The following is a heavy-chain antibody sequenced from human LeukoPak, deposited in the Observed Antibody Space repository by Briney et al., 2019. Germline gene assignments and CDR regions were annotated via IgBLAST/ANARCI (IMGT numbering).Heavy chain of an antibody. Sequence: GASVKVSCKASGYTFTSYYMHWVRQAPGQGLEWMGGIIPIFGTANYAQKFQGRVTITADESTSTAYMELSSLRSEDAAVYYCARAWYSSSWYFSYWGQGTLVTVSS. CDR2: IIPIFGTA. D-gene: IGHD6-13*01. V-gene: IGHV1-69*13. CDR3: ARAWYSSSWYFSY. J-gene: IGHJ4*02. CDR1: GYTFTSYY.